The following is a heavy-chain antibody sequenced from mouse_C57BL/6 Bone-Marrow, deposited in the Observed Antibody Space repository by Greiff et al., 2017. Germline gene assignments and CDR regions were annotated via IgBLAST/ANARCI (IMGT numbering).Heavy chain of an antibody. CDR1: RFTFSSYG. CDR3: ARLDYYAMDY. V-gene: IGHV5-6*01. CDR2: ISSGGSYT. J-gene: IGHJ4*01. Sequence: EVQLQESGGDLVKPGGSLKLSCAASRFTFSSYGMSWVRQTPDKRLEWVATISSGGSYTYYPDSVKGRFTISRDNAKNTLYLQMSSLKSEDTAMYYCARLDYYAMDYWGQGTSVTVSS.